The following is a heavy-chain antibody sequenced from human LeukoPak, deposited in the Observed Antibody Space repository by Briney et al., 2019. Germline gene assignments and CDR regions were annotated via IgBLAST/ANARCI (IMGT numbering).Heavy chain of an antibody. CDR3: ARGVGSSESNWFDP. J-gene: IGHJ5*02. D-gene: IGHD1-26*01. V-gene: IGHV4-61*02. CDR2: IYSTGST. Sequence: PSETLSLTCTVSGGSITSGTYYWSWLRQPAGKGLEEIGRIYSTGSTNYNPSLKNRVSISLDRSRNQFSLTLTSVTAADTAMYYCARGVGSSESNWFDPWGQGTLATVSS. CDR1: GGSITSGTYY.